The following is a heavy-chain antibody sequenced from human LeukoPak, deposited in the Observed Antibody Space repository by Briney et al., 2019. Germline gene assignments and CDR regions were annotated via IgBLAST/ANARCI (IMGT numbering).Heavy chain of an antibody. Sequence: GASVKVSCKASGYTFTSYYMHWVRQAPGQGLEWMGIINPSGGSTSYAQKFQGRVTMTRDTSTSTVYMELSSLRSEDTAVYYCARAAIVVVVAAMRAFDIWGQGTMVTVSS. V-gene: IGHV1-46*01. J-gene: IGHJ3*02. CDR2: INPSGGST. D-gene: IGHD2-15*01. CDR3: ARAAIVVVVAAMRAFDI. CDR1: GYTFTSYY.